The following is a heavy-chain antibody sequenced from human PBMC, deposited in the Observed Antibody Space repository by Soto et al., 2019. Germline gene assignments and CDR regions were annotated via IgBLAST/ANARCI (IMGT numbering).Heavy chain of an antibody. CDR3: ARDPPSYCSGGSCYSETTLDY. Sequence: QVQLVESGGGVVQPGRSLRLSCAASGFTFSSYAMHWVRQAPGKGLEWVAVISYDGSNKYYADSVKGRFTISRDNSKNXLXLXXNSLRAEDTAVYYCARDPPSYCSGGSCYSETTLDYWGQGTLVTVSS. CDR1: GFTFSSYA. D-gene: IGHD2-15*01. J-gene: IGHJ4*02. CDR2: ISYDGSNK. V-gene: IGHV3-30-3*01.